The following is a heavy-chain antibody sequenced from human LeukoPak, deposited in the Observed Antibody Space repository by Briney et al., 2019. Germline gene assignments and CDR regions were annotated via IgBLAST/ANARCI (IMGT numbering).Heavy chain of an antibody. CDR1: GGSISSYY. Sequence: NPSETLSLTCTVSGGSISSYYWSWIRQPPGKGLEWIGYIYYSGSTNYNPSLKSRVTISVDTSKNQFSLKLSSVTAADTAVYYCARAYGSYYYYGMDVWGQGTTVTVSS. V-gene: IGHV4-59*01. D-gene: IGHD2-8*01. J-gene: IGHJ6*02. CDR3: ARAYGSYYYYGMDV. CDR2: IYYSGST.